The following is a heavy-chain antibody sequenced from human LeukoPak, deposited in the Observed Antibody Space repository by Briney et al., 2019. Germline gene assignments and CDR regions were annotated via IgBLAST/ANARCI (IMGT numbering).Heavy chain of an antibody. D-gene: IGHD4-17*01. Sequence: SETLSHTCTVSGGSISSYYWSWIRQPPGKGLEWLGYIYYSGSTNYNPSLKSRVTVSVDTSKNQFSLKLSSVAAADTAVYYCARHGGYGDLRNWGQGTMVTVSS. CDR3: ARHGGYGDLRN. CDR1: GGSISSYY. V-gene: IGHV4-59*08. J-gene: IGHJ4*02. CDR2: IYYSGST.